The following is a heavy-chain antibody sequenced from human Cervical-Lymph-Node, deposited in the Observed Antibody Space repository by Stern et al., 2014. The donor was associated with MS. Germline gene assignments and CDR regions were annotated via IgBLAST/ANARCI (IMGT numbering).Heavy chain of an antibody. CDR1: NGSISTYY. V-gene: IGHV4-59*08. J-gene: IGHJ4*02. CDR2: LHFSGSS. CDR3: ARGHRARPGY. D-gene: IGHD6-6*01. Sequence: MQLVESGPGLLKPSETLSLTCTISNGSISTYYWSWLRQPPGKGLEWIGYLHFSGSSTYNPSLKSRVTISVATSTNQLSLRLRSVTAADTAVYYCARGHRARPGYWGQGTLVTVSS.